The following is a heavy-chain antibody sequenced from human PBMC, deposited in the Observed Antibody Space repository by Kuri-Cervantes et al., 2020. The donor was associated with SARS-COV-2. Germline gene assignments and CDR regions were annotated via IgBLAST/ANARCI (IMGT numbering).Heavy chain of an antibody. V-gene: IGHV4-59*01. J-gene: IGHJ4*02. CDR2: IYYSGST. CDR1: GGSISSYY. CDR3: ARVTTVTEGY. Sequence: SETLSLTCTVSGGSISSYYWSWIRQPPGKGLEWIGYIYYSGSTNYNPSLKSRVTISVDTSKNQFSLKLSSVTAADTAVYYCARVTTVTEGYWGQGTLVTVSS. D-gene: IGHD4-11*01.